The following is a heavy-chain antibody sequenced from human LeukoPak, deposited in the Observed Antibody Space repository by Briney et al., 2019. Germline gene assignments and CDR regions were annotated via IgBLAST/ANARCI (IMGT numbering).Heavy chain of an antibody. Sequence: PGGSLRLSCAASGFTFSSYAMSWVRQAPGKGLEWVSAISGSGGSTNYADSVKGRFTISRDNAKNTLYLQMNSLRAEDTALYYCARRIVTYYYDSSGSLDAFDIWGQGTMVTVSS. V-gene: IGHV3-23*01. D-gene: IGHD3-22*01. J-gene: IGHJ3*02. CDR2: ISGSGGST. CDR1: GFTFSSYA. CDR3: ARRIVTYYYDSSGSLDAFDI.